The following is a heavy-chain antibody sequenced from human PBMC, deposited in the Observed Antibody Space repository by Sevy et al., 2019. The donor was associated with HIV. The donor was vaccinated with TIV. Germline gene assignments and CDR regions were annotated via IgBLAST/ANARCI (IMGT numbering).Heavy chain of an antibody. Sequence: YLRLSCAASGFTFSSYGMHWVRQAPGKGLERVAVIWYDGSNKYYADSVKGRFTISRDNSKNTLYLQMNSLRAEDTAVYYCARDLYSTPDYYDSSGALDYWGQGTLVSVSS. CDR1: GFTFSSYG. J-gene: IGHJ4*02. CDR2: IWYDGSNK. CDR3: ARDLYSTPDYYDSSGALDY. D-gene: IGHD3-22*01. V-gene: IGHV3-33*04.